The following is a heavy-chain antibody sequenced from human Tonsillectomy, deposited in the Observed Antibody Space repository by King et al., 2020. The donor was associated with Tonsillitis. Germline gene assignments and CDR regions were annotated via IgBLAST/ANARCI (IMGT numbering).Heavy chain of an antibody. J-gene: IGHJ3*02. V-gene: IGHV4-34*01. D-gene: IGHD3-22*01. CDR3: ARDSTNYYDIRDYKDAADAFDI. CDR1: GGSFSGYF. Sequence: VQLQQWGARLLKPSETLSLTCAVYGGSFSGYFWNWIRQPPGKGLEWIGEINHNGSTTYNPSLKSRVTISVDTSRNQFSLRLTSVTAADTAVYYCARDSTNYYDIRDYKDAADAFDIWGQGTVVTVSS. CDR2: INHNGST.